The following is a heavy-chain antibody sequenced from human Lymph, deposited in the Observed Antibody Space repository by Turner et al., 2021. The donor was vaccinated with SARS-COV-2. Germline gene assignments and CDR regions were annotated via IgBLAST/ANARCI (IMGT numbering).Heavy chain of an antibody. D-gene: IGHD1-26*01. Sequence: EVQLVQSGAEVKKPVESLKLSCKGSGYSFTSFWIGWVRQMPGKGLEWMGIIYPGDSDTSYSPSFQGQVTISADKSISTAYLQWSSLKASDTATYYCATLHSASYLGPFDYWGQGTLVTVTS. CDR2: IYPGDSDT. J-gene: IGHJ4*02. CDR3: ATLHSASYLGPFDY. CDR1: GYSFTSFW. V-gene: IGHV5-51*03.